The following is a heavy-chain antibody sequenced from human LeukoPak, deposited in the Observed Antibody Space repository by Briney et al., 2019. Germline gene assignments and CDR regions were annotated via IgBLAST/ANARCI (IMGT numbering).Heavy chain of an antibody. J-gene: IGHJ4*02. CDR2: ISAYNGNT. CDR1: GYTFTSYG. D-gene: IGHD2-15*01. V-gene: IGHV1-18*01. Sequence: GASVKVSCKASGYTFTSYGISWVRQAPGQGLEWMGWISAYNGNTNYAQKLQGSVTMTTDTSTSTAYMELRSLRSDDTAVYYCARVIPYCSGGSCSSESGGLFDYWGQGTLVTASS. CDR3: ARVIPYCSGGSCSSESGGLFDY.